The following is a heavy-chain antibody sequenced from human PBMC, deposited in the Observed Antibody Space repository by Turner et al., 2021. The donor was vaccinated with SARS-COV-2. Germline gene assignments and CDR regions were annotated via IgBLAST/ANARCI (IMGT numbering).Heavy chain of an antibody. CDR1: GFTFSNYG. Sequence: EVQLVESGGGLVKPGVSLRLSCAASGFTFSNYGMNWVRQAPGKGLEWVSSISSSGSFIYYADSVKGRFTISRDNAKNSLYLQMNSLRAEDTAVYYCARDSTPYYYDTSGYYYGSDYFDYWGQGTLVTVSS. CDR2: ISSSGSFI. V-gene: IGHV3-21*01. CDR3: ARDSTPYYYDTSGYYYGSDYFDY. J-gene: IGHJ4*02. D-gene: IGHD3-22*01.